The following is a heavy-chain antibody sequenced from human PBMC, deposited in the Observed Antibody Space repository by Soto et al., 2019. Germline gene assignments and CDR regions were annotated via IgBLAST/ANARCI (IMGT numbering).Heavy chain of an antibody. CDR2: ISYDGSNK. CDR3: ARDPLLVPASEFDY. D-gene: IGHD2-2*01. Sequence: QVQLVESGGGVVQPGRSLRLSCAASGFTFSSYAMHWVRQAPGKGLEWVAVISYDGSNKYYADSVKGRFTISRDNSKNTLYLHMNSLRAEDTAVYYCARDPLLVPASEFDYWGQGTLVTVSS. CDR1: GFTFSSYA. J-gene: IGHJ4*02. V-gene: IGHV3-30-3*01.